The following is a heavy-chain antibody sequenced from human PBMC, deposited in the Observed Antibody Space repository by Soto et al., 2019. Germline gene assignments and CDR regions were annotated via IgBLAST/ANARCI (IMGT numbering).Heavy chain of an antibody. Sequence: QVQLQQWGAGPLRPLETLSLTCGVSGGSFSGYYWAWIRQSPGKGLEWIGEINDRGSINYNPSLKSRFSISVDTSKKHYSLNLRSVTAADTAVYYCAREIHDILTGPPWVWYFDLWGRGTLVTVSS. CDR2: INDRGSI. J-gene: IGHJ2*01. V-gene: IGHV4-34*01. CDR1: GGSFSGYY. CDR3: AREIHDILTGPPWVWYFDL. D-gene: IGHD3-9*01.